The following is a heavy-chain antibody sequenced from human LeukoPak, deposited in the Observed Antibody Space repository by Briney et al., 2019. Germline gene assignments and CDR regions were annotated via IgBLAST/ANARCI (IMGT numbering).Heavy chain of an antibody. D-gene: IGHD2-2*01. CDR2: INPNSGGT. CDR1: GYTFTGYY. J-gene: IGHJ6*03. CDR3: ARDRGYCSSTSRSRYYYYMDV. V-gene: IGHV1-2*02. Sequence: ASVKVSCKASGYTFTGYYMHWVRQAPGQGLERMGWINPNSGGTNYAQKFQGRVTMTRDTSISTAYMELSRLRSDDTAVYYCARDRGYCSSTSRSRYYYYMDVWGKGTTVTISS.